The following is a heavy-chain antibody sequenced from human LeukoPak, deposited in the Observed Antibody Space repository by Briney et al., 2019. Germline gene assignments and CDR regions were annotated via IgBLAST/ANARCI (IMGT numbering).Heavy chain of an antibody. CDR3: ARQRADYFYHYLDV. V-gene: IGHV4-39*01. Sequence: PSETLSLTCTVSGGSISSSSYDWDWIRQPPGKGLEWIGNVSYGGNTFYNSSLESRVTISVDMSKNQFSLKLTSLTAADTAVYYCARQRADYFYHYLDVWGKGTSVTVPS. CDR1: GGSISSSSYD. J-gene: IGHJ6*03. CDR2: VSYGGNT.